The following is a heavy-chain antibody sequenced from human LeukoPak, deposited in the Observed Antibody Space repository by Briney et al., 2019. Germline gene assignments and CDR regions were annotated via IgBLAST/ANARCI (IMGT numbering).Heavy chain of an antibody. CDR2: ISSSSSTI. Sequence: GGSLRLSCAASGFTFSRFSMSWVRQAPGKGLEWVSYISSSSSTIYYADSVKGRFTISRDNAKNSLYLQMNSLRDEDTALYYCARDLPMVVDIVPVGMDVWGQGTTVTVSS. CDR3: ARDLPMVVDIVPVGMDV. V-gene: IGHV3-48*02. D-gene: IGHD5-12*01. CDR1: GFTFSRFS. J-gene: IGHJ6*02.